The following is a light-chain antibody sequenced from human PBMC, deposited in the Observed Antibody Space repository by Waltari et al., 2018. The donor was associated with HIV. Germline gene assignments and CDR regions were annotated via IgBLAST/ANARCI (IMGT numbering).Light chain of an antibody. Sequence: DIQMTQSPSSLSASVGDRVTITCRASQSISSYLNWYQQKPGKAPKRLIYAAFSWQSGVPSRFSGSGSVTDFTLTSNSLQPEDFATYYCQQSYSPPPITFGQGTRLEIK. CDR2: AAF. CDR1: QSISSY. V-gene: IGKV1-39*01. J-gene: IGKJ5*01. CDR3: QQSYSPPPIT.